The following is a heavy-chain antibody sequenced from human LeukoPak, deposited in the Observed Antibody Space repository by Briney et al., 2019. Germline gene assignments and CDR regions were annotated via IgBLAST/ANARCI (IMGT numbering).Heavy chain of an antibody. Sequence: PGGSLRLSCAASGFTFSSYSMNWVRQAPGKGLEWVSYISAGSSTIYYSDSVKGRFTISRDNSKNTLYLQMGSLRAEDMAVYYCARSLSSGSYVFDIWGQGTMVTVSS. D-gene: IGHD1-26*01. V-gene: IGHV3-48*01. CDR1: GFTFSSYS. CDR2: ISAGSSTI. CDR3: ARSLSSGSYVFDI. J-gene: IGHJ3*02.